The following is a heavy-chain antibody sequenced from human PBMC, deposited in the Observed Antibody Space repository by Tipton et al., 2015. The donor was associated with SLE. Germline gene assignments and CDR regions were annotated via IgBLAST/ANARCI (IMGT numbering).Heavy chain of an antibody. CDR3: ARGGGEELRTLGPYWFDP. CDR1: GGSISSGGYS. CDR2: IYHSGST. D-gene: IGHD1-7*01. Sequence: TLSLTCAVSGGSISSGGYSWSWIRQPPGKGLEWIGYIYHSGSTYYNPSLKSRVTISVDRSKNQFSLKLSSVTAADTAVYYCARGGGEELRTLGPYWFDPWGQGTLVTVSS. V-gene: IGHV4-30-2*01. J-gene: IGHJ5*02.